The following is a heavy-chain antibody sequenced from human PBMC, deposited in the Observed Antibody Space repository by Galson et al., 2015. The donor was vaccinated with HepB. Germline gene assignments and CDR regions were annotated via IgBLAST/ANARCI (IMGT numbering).Heavy chain of an antibody. CDR2: IYYSGST. CDR1: GGSISSYY. CDR3: ARGYSGSLIDAFDI. Sequence: SETLSLTCTVSGGSISSYYWSWIRQPPGKGLEWIGYIYYSGSTNYNPSLKSRVTISVDTSKNQFSLKLSSVTAADTAVYYCARGYSGSLIDAFDIWGQGTMVTVSS. V-gene: IGHV4-59*01. J-gene: IGHJ3*02. D-gene: IGHD1-26*01.